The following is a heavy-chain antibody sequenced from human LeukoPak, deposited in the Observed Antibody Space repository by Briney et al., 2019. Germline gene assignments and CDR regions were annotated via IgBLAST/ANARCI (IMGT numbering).Heavy chain of an antibody. Sequence: PGGSLRLSCAACGFTFSTYWMSWVRQAPGKGLEWVANIKQDGSDKYYVDSVKGRFTISRDNAKNSLFLQMNSLRAEDTAVYYCARVRCSSNSCFPDYWGQGTLVTVSS. CDR3: ARVRCSSNSCFPDY. D-gene: IGHD2-2*01. J-gene: IGHJ4*02. CDR2: IKQDGSDK. V-gene: IGHV3-7*01. CDR1: GFTFSTYW.